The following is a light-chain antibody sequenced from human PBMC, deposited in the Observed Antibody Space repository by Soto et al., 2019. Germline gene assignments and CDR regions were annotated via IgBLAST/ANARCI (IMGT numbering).Light chain of an antibody. J-gene: IGKJ5*01. Sequence: EIVLTQSPATLSLSPGERATLSCRASQSFSSYLAWYQQKPGQAPRLLIYDASKRATGIPARFSGRGSGTDFTLTISSLELEDCAVYYCQQRSNWPPVMTFGQGTRLEIK. V-gene: IGKV3-11*01. CDR2: DAS. CDR1: QSFSSY. CDR3: QQRSNWPPVMT.